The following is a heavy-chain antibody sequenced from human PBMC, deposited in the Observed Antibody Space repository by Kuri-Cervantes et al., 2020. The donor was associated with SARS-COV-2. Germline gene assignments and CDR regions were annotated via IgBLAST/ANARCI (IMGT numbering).Heavy chain of an antibody. CDR1: GGSFSGYY. D-gene: IGHD1-7*01. J-gene: IGHJ4*02. Sequence: ETLSLTCAVYGGSFSGYYWSWIRQPPGKGLEWVSSISSSSSYIYYADSVKGRFTISRDNAKNSLYLQMNSLRAEDTAVYYCAREGGTGTTYDYWGQGTLVTVSS. CDR2: ISSSSSYI. CDR3: AREGGTGTTYDY. V-gene: IGHV3-21*01.